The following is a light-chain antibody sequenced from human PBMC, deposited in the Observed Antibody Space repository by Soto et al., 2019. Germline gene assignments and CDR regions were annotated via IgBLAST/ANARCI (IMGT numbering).Light chain of an antibody. V-gene: IGKV3-11*01. J-gene: IGKJ4*01. CDR1: QSVSSY. CDR3: LQRSGWPLT. Sequence: EIVLTQSPATLSLSPGERATLSCRASQSVSSYLAWYQQQPGQAPRLLIYDASNRATGIPARFSGRGSGTDFTLTITSPEPEDFAVYYCLQRSGWPLTFGGGTKVEIK. CDR2: DAS.